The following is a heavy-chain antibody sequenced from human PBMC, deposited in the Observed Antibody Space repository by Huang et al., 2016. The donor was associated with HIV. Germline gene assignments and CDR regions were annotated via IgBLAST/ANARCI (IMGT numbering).Heavy chain of an antibody. CDR2: ISYDAKTK. CDR3: AKGGSAAAVLDF. J-gene: IGHJ4*02. Sequence: QVQLVESGGGVVQPGRSLRISCAASGFTFSSYGMHWVRQGPGKGREWVAVISYDAKTKYYADSVKGRFSISRDKSKTTVYLQLNSLRLEDTSVYYCAKGGSAAAVLDFWGQGTLVTVSS. CDR1: GFTFSSYG. V-gene: IGHV3-30*18. D-gene: IGHD6-13*01.